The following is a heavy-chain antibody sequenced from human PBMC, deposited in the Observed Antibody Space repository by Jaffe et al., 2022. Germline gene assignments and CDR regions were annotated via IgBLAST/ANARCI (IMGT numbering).Heavy chain of an antibody. CDR2: IDDRGTT. D-gene: IGHD3-16*01. J-gene: IGHJ3*02. CDR1: GGPFSTYS. CDR3: ARVTSSGEFLRRSPFDT. Sequence: QVQLQESGPGLLKPSETLSLTCTVSGGPFSTYSWNWIRQPPGMRLEWIGNIDDRGTTDYNASLKGRVTISLDKSKMQFSLKLTSVTAADTAMYYCARVTSSGEFLRRSPFDTWGQGTMVTVSS. V-gene: IGHV4-59*01.